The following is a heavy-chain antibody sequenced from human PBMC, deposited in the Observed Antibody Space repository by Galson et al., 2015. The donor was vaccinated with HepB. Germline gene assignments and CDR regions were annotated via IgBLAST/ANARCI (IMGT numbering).Heavy chain of an antibody. CDR3: TRTTVEPGIDY. D-gene: IGHD4-23*01. CDR1: GFTFSDSA. V-gene: IGHV3-73*01. CDR2: IRSKANSYAT. Sequence: SLRLSCAASGFTFSDSAMHWVRQASGKGLEWVGRIRSKANSYATAYAASVKGRFTISRDDSKNTAYLQMNSLKTEDTAVYYCTRTTVEPGIDYWGQGTLVTVSS. J-gene: IGHJ4*02.